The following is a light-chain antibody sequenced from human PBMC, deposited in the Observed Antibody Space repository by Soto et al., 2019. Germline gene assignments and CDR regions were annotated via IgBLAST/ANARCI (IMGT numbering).Light chain of an antibody. CDR1: HVISNS. CDR3: QEDNNLQSS. J-gene: IGKJ3*01. V-gene: IGKV1-33*01. Sequence: DIQMTQSPSSLSASVGDRVTITCQASHVISNSLNWYQQKPGKAPSLLIYYASNLETGVPSRFSGSGSVTVSTFTISRLHPDDIAKSYCQEDNNLQSSCGRGPKVHI. CDR2: YAS.